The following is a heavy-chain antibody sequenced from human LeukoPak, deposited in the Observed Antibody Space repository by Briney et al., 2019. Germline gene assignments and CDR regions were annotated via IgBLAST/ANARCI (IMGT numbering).Heavy chain of an antibody. CDR3: ARDEYSYGSRTHPYFFDY. D-gene: IGHD5-18*01. CDR1: GGSFSGYY. J-gene: IGHJ4*02. CDR2: INYSGST. Sequence: PSETLSLTCVVSGGSFSGYYWSWIRQPPGKGLEWIEEINYSGSTNYNPSLKSRVTMSVDTSKNQFSLKVSSVTAADTAVYYCARDEYSYGSRTHPYFFDYWGQGTLVTVSS. V-gene: IGHV4-34*01.